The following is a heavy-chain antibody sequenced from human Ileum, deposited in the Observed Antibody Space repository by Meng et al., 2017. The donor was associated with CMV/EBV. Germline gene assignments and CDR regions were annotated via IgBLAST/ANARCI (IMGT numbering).Heavy chain of an antibody. J-gene: IGHJ4*02. CDR2: IYWNGDE. CDR3: AHRTTVTSVDY. CDR1: WFSLNTNGVV. Sequence: CTFSWFSLNTNGVVVGWVRQPPGKALEWLGFIYWNGDERYSPSLRSRLTITMDTSKNQVVLIMTNMDPVDTATYYCAHRTTVTSVDYWGPGTLVTVSS. D-gene: IGHD4-11*01. V-gene: IGHV2-5*01.